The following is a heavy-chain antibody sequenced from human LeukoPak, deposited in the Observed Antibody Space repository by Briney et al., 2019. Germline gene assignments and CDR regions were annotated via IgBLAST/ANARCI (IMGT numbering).Heavy chain of an antibody. CDR2: IYHSGST. D-gene: IGHD7-27*01. CDR3: ARDGETGIDY. V-gene: IGHV4-30-2*01. J-gene: IGHJ4*02. Sequence: PSETLSLTCAVSGGSISSGGYSWSWIRQPPGKGLEWIGYIYHSGSTYYNPPLKSRVTISVDRSKNQFSLKLSSVTAADTAVYYCARDGETGIDYWGQGTLVTVSS. CDR1: GGSISSGGYS.